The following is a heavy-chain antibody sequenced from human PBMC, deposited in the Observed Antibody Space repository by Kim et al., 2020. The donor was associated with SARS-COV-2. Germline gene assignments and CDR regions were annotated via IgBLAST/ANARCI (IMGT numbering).Heavy chain of an antibody. J-gene: IGHJ4*02. V-gene: IGHV1-46*01. CDR3: ARTNIAARQWEYYFDY. D-gene: IGHD6-6*01. Sequence: KCQGRVTMTRETSTSTVYMELSSLRSEDTAVYYCARTNIAARQWEYYFDYWGQGTLVTVSS.